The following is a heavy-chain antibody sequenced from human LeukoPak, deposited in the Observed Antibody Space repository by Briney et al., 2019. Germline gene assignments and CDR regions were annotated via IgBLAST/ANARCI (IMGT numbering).Heavy chain of an antibody. CDR3: AKEGITSRIEQQSSTHFDY. J-gene: IGHJ4*02. CDR1: GFTFSSYW. Sequence: GGSLRLSCAASGFTFSSYWMHWVRQAPGKGLVWVSRINSDGSSTSYADSVKGRFTISRDNSKNTLYLQMNSLRAEDTAVYYCAKEGITSRIEQQSSTHFDYWGQGTLVTVSS. V-gene: IGHV3-74*01. D-gene: IGHD6-13*01. CDR2: INSDGSST.